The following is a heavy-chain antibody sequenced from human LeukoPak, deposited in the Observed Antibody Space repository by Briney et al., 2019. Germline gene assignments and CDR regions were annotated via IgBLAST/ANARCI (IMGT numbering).Heavy chain of an antibody. D-gene: IGHD3-22*01. CDR1: GLTLCSYA. J-gene: IGHJ3*02. CDR3: ARDRRHYYDSTVTFDM. V-gene: IGHV3-30*01. Sequence: GRSLSLFCAASGLTLCSYAMHCVPQAPGKGLEWVVVISYDGSNKYYADSVKGRFTISRDRSRNTLYLQMNTLRAQDTAVYYFARDRRHYYDSTVTFDMGGQGTMLTVSS. CDR2: ISYDGSNK.